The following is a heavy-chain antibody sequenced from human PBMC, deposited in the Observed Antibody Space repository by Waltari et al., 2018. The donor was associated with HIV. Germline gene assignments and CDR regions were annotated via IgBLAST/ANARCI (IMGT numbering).Heavy chain of an antibody. V-gene: IGHV1-18*01. J-gene: IGHJ4*02. CDR3: ARYPEAFDWLLGPYYFDS. Sequence: QVQLVQSGAEVKKPGASVKVSCKASGYPFTSYGISGMRQAPGQGLEWMGWSSAYNGNRNYAQKFQGRVTMTTDTSTITAYMELRSLRSDDTAVYYCARYPEAFDWLLGPYYFDSWGQGTLVTVSS. CDR2: SSAYNGNR. CDR1: GYPFTSYG. D-gene: IGHD3-9*01.